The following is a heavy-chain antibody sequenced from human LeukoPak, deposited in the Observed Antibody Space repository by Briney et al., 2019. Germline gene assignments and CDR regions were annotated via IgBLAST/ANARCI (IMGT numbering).Heavy chain of an antibody. Sequence: ASVKVSCKASGYTFTHYYMHWVRQAPGQGLEWLGWINPNSGDTNYAQKFQGRVTMTRGTSISTAYMEVSSLRSDDTAVYYCARDRYCSSTSCSDFFDYWGQGTLVTVSS. J-gene: IGHJ4*02. CDR2: INPNSGDT. CDR1: GYTFTHYY. D-gene: IGHD2-2*01. CDR3: ARDRYCSSTSCSDFFDY. V-gene: IGHV1-2*02.